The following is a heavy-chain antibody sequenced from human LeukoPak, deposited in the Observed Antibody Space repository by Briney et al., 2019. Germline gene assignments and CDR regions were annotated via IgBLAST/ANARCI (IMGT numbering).Heavy chain of an antibody. V-gene: IGHV4-34*01. Sequence: SETLSLTCAVYGGSFGGYYWSWIRQPPGKGLEWIGEINHSGSTNYNPSLKSRVTISVDTSKNQFSLKLSSVTAADTAVYYCARVQLGYDSSGYYPYYYYMDVWGKGTTVTVSS. J-gene: IGHJ6*03. D-gene: IGHD3-22*01. CDR2: INHSGST. CDR1: GGSFGGYY. CDR3: ARVQLGYDSSGYYPYYYYMDV.